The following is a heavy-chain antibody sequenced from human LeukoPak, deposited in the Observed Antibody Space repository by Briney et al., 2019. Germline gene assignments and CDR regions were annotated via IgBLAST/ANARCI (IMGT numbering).Heavy chain of an antibody. CDR2: IKQDGSEK. J-gene: IGHJ4*02. Sequence: GRSLRLSCAASGFTFSSYWMSWVRQAPGKGLEWVANIKQDGSEKYYVDSVKGRFTISRDNAKNSLYLQMNSLRAEDTAVYYCARDDYGDYDCFDYWGQGTLVTVSS. CDR3: ARDDYGDYDCFDY. V-gene: IGHV3-7*01. D-gene: IGHD4-17*01. CDR1: GFTFSSYW.